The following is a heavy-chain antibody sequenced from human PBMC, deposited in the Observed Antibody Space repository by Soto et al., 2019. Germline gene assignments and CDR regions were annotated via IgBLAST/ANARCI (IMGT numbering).Heavy chain of an antibody. CDR2: ISNRGTP. V-gene: IGHV4-30-4*01. CDR1: GDSISSDNYF. CDR3: AREVNVVALSDAFDL. D-gene: IGHD2-8*01. Sequence: QVQLQESGPGLVKPSQTLSLICTVSGDSISSDNYFWSWIRQPPGQGLEWIGYISNRGTPYYNPSLKSRVTISLDTSKNRFSLDMYSVTAADTAVYYCAREVNVVALSDAFDLWGQGTMVTVSS. J-gene: IGHJ3*01.